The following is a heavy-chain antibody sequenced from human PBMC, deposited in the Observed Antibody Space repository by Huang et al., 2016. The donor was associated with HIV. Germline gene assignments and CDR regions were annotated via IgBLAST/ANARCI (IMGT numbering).Heavy chain of an antibody. D-gene: IGHD3-10*01. CDR3: ARHERWAMVRGVPQWGFDY. Sequence: QLQLQESGPGLVKPSETLSLTCTVSGGSISSSSYYWGWIRQPPGKGLEWIGPIYYSGGTYYNPSLKGRVTISVDTSKNQFSLKLSSVTAADTAVYYCARHERWAMVRGVPQWGFDYWGQGTLVTVSS. V-gene: IGHV4-39*01. CDR2: IYYSGGT. J-gene: IGHJ4*02. CDR1: GGSISSSSYY.